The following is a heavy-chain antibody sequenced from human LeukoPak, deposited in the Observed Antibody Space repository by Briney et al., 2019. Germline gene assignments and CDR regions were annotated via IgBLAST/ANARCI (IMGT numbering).Heavy chain of an antibody. CDR2: INPSGGST. J-gene: IGHJ6*02. CDR1: GYTFTSYY. D-gene: IGHD3-3*01. V-gene: IGHV1-46*01. Sequence: ASVKVSCKASGYTFTSYYMHWVRQAPGQGLEWMGIINPSGGSTSYAQKFQGRVTMTRDTSTSTVYMELSSLRSEDTAVYYCAREGLYYDFWGGMDVWGQGTTVTVSS. CDR3: AREGLYYDFWGGMDV.